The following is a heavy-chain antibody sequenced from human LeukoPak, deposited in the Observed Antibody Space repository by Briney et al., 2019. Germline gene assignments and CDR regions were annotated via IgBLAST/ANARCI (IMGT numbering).Heavy chain of an antibody. CDR2: INPNSGGT. V-gene: IGHV1-2*06. J-gene: IGHJ4*02. D-gene: IGHD6-19*01. CDR3: ARDRGSSGRYRDDY. CDR1: GYTFTGYY. Sequence: GTSVKVSCKASGYTFTGYYMHWMRQAPGQGLEWMGRINPNSGGTNYAQKFQGRVTMTRDTSISTAYMELSRLRSDDTAVYYCARDRGSSGRYRDDYWGQGTLVTVSS.